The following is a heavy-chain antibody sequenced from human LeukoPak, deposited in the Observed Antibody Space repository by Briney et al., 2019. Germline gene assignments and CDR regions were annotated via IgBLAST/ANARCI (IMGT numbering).Heavy chain of an antibody. Sequence: GASVKVSCKASGGTFSSYAISWVRQAPGQGLEWMGGIIPIFGTANYAQKFQGRVTITADESTSTAYMELSSLRSEDTAVYYCARHRTRITIVRGVIGDRWHGAFDIWGQGTMVTVSS. CDR2: IIPIFGTA. CDR3: ARHRTRITIVRGVIGDRWHGAFDI. D-gene: IGHD3-10*01. V-gene: IGHV1-69*13. J-gene: IGHJ3*02. CDR1: GGTFSSYA.